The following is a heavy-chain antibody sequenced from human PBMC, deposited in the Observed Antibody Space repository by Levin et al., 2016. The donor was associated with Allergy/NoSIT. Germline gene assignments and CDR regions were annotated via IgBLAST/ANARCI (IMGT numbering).Heavy chain of an antibody. V-gene: IGHV4-39*01. CDR3: ARHQRVGATEYFDY. CDR2: TSYSGND. D-gene: IGHD1-26*01. Sequence: RQAPGKGLEWIGSTSYSGNDYFSPALKSRVTIFVDTSNNQLSLKLSSVTAADTAVYYCARHQRVGATEYFDYWGQGTLVTVSS. J-gene: IGHJ4*02.